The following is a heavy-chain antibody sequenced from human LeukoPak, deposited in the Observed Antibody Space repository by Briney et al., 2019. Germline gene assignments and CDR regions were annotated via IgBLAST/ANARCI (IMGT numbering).Heavy chain of an antibody. J-gene: IGHJ4*02. CDR2: ISGSGGST. D-gene: IGHD6-6*01. CDR3: AKGYSSSSYFDY. CDR1: GFTFSSYA. Sequence: GGSLRLSCAASGFTFSSYAMSWVRQAPGKGLEWASAISGSGGSTYYADSVKGRFTISRDNSKNTLYLQMNSLRAEDTAVYYCAKGYSSSSYFDYWGQGTLVTVSS. V-gene: IGHV3-23*01.